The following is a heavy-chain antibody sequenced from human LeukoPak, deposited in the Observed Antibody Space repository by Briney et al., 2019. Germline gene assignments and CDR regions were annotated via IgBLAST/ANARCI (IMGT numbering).Heavy chain of an antibody. CDR3: AKDLEGDTSGYYYVDY. CDR1: GFSFSSYD. J-gene: IGHJ4*02. D-gene: IGHD3-22*01. V-gene: IGHV3-33*06. Sequence: PGGSLRLSCAASGFSFSSYDIHWVRQAPGKGLEWVAVVWYDGSNRYYGDSVKGRFTISRDNSKNTLYLQMNSLRAEDTAVYYCAKDLEGDTSGYYYVDYWGQGTLVTVSS. CDR2: VWYDGSNR.